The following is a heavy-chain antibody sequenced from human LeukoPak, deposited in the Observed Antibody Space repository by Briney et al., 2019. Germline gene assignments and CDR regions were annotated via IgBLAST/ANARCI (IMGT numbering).Heavy chain of an antibody. Sequence: ASVKVSCKASGGTFSSYAISRVRQAPGQGLEWMGGIIPIFGTANYAQKFQGRVTITTDESTSTAYMELSSLRSEDTAVYYCASGEQWLVREAWGYFDYWGREPWSPSPQ. CDR3: ASGEQWLVREAWGYFDY. J-gene: IGHJ4*02. D-gene: IGHD6-19*01. CDR1: GGTFSSYA. V-gene: IGHV1-69*05. CDR2: IIPIFGTA.